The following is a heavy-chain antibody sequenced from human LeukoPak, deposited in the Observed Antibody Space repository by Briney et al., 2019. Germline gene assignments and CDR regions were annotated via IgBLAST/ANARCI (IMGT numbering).Heavy chain of an antibody. V-gene: IGHV3-74*01. D-gene: IGHD2-2*01. Sequence: PGGSLRLSCAASGFNFRIYWMHWVRQAPGKGLVWVSRINSDGTGTYADSVKGRFTISRDSSKNTLYLQMNSLRVEDTAVYYCAKRSGYCSTISCYHLFDYWGQGTLVTVSS. CDR3: AKRSGYCSTISCYHLFDY. CDR1: GFNFRIYW. J-gene: IGHJ4*02. CDR2: INSDGTGT.